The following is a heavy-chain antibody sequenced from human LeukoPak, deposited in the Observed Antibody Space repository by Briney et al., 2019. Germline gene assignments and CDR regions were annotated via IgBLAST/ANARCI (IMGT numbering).Heavy chain of an antibody. CDR3: ARDLSGGYYYHYYYYGMDV. V-gene: IGHV3-30-3*01. D-gene: IGHD3-22*01. Sequence: GGSLRLSCAASGFTFSSYTMHWVRQAPGKGLEWVAVISYDGSNKYYADSVKGRFTISRDNSKNTVYLQMNSLRAEDTAVYYCARDLSGGYYYHYYYYGMDVWGQGTTVTASS. J-gene: IGHJ6*02. CDR2: ISYDGSNK. CDR1: GFTFSSYT.